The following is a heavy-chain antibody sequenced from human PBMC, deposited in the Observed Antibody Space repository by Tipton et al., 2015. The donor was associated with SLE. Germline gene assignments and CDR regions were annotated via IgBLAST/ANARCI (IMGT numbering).Heavy chain of an antibody. CDR2: IIHSGVT. J-gene: IGHJ4*02. CDR3: ARVAPTEVFDY. D-gene: IGHD1-1*01. Sequence: LVQPSQTLSLTCAVYGESFNGYFWTWIRQPPGKGLEWIAEIIHSGVTNYNPSLRSRVTISADMSKNQVSLKLSSVTAADTAVYYCARVAPTEVFDYWGQGTLVTVSS. V-gene: IGHV4-34*12. CDR1: GESFNGYF.